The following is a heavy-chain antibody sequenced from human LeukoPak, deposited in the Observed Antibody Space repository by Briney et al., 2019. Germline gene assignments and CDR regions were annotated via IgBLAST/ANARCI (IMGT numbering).Heavy chain of an antibody. Sequence: SETLSLTCAVSGYSISSGYYWGWSRPPPGKGLEWIGFIFQSGNTYYNPSVKRRVTIAVDTSKNHFSLKLTSVTAADSAVYYCARQGCSSSPYYYYYMDVCGKGTTVTVSS. V-gene: IGHV4-38-2*01. D-gene: IGHD6-13*01. J-gene: IGHJ6*03. CDR1: GYSISSGYY. CDR3: ARQGCSSSPYYYYYMDV. CDR2: IFQSGNT.